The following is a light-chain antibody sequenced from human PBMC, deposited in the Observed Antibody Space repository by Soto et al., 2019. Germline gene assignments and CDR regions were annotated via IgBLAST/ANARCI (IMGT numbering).Light chain of an antibody. J-gene: IGKJ5*01. CDR3: QQYDNLPIT. CDR2: DAS. V-gene: IGKV1-33*01. CDR1: QDITNY. Sequence: DIQMTQSPSSLSASVGDRVTITCQASQDITNYLNWYQQKLGRAPKLLILDASNLEPGLTSRFSGSGSGTDFTFTINSLQPEDIATYYCQQYDNLPITFGQGTRLEIK.